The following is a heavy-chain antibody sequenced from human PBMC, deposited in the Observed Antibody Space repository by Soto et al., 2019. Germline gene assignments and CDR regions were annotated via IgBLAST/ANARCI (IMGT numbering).Heavy chain of an antibody. CDR3: ARDMGHSYYDILTGYAGVDY. D-gene: IGHD3-9*01. CDR2: ISAYNGNT. J-gene: IGHJ4*02. V-gene: IGHV1-18*01. Sequence: QVQLVQSGAEVKKPGASVKVSCKASGYTFTSYGISWVRQAPGQGLEWMGWISAYNGNTNYAQKLQGRVTMTTDTSTSTDYMELRSLRSDDTAVYYCARDMGHSYYDILTGYAGVDYWGQGTLVTVSS. CDR1: GYTFTSYG.